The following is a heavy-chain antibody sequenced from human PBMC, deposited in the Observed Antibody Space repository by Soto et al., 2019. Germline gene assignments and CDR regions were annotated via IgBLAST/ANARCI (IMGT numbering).Heavy chain of an antibody. CDR1: GFTFSTYA. CDR3: VRDIRNSGYPDI. J-gene: IGHJ3*02. D-gene: IGHD3-22*01. V-gene: IGHV3-30*04. CDR2: ISYDGTNK. Sequence: QPGGSLRLSCVASGFTFSTYAMHWVRQAPGKGLEGVSIISYDGTNKYYADSVKGRFTISRDNPKTTLYLQMNSLRPEDTAVYYCVRDIRNSGYPDIWGQGTMVTVSS.